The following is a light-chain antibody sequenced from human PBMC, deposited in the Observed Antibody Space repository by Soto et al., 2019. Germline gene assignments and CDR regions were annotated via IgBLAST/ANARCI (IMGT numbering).Light chain of an antibody. Sequence: QSVLTQPASVSGSPGQSITIPFTGTSVDVGSYNLVSWYQQHPGKAPKPLIYEVTERPSGVSNRFSGSKSGNTASLTISGLQPDDEADYYCCSYAGNSEVFATGTKVPVL. CDR3: CSYAGNSEV. J-gene: IGLJ1*01. CDR1: SVDVGSYNL. V-gene: IGLV2-23*02. CDR2: EVT.